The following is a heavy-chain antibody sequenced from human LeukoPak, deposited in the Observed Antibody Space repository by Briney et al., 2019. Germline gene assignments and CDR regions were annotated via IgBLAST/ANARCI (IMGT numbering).Heavy chain of an antibody. CDR3: AKDDAWLQYGN. Sequence: GGSLRLSCVASGFTFSSRDWMTWVRQAPGKGLEWASGISPNGVITYYADSVKGRFTISRDNSKGTVYLQMNSLRPEDTAVYYCAKDDAWLQYGNWGRGTLVTVSS. J-gene: IGHJ4*02. V-gene: IGHV3-23*01. CDR2: ISPNGVIT. CDR1: GFTFSSRDW. D-gene: IGHD5-24*01.